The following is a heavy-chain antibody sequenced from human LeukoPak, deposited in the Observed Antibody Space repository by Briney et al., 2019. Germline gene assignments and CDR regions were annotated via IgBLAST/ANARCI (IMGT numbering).Heavy chain of an antibody. J-gene: IGHJ4*02. V-gene: IGHV4-39*06. D-gene: IGHD3-3*01. CDR3: ARVGGGEWLLYYFDY. CDR1: GGSISSSSYY. Sequence: SETLSLTCTVSGGSISSSSYYWGWIRQPPGKGLEWIGSIYYSGSTYYNPSLKSRVTISVDTSKNQFPLKLSSVTAADTAVYYCARVGGGEWLLYYFDYWGQGTLVTVSS. CDR2: IYYSGST.